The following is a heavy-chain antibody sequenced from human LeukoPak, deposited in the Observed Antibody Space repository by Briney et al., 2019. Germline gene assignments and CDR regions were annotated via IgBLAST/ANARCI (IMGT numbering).Heavy chain of an antibody. CDR3: ARDGGGAFDI. V-gene: IGHV4-31*03. D-gene: IGHD3-16*01. Sequence: PSETLSLTCTVSGGSISSGGYYWSWIRQHPGKGLEWIGYIYYSGSTYYNPSLKSRVTISVDTSKDQFSLKLSSVTAADTAVYYCARDGGGAFDIWGQGTMVTVSS. CDR1: GGSISSGGYY. CDR2: IYYSGST. J-gene: IGHJ3*02.